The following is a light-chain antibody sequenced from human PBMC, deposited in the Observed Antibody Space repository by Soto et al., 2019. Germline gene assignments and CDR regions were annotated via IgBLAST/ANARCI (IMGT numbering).Light chain of an antibody. J-gene: IGKJ4*01. CDR1: QSISSY. V-gene: IGKV1-39*01. CDR3: QTYNSWPLT. Sequence: DIQMTQSPSSLSASVVDRVTITCRASQSISSYLNWYQQKPGKAPKLLIYAASSLQSGVPSRFSGSRSGAEFTLTINSLQSEDFAVYYCQTYNSWPLTFGGGTKVDIK. CDR2: AAS.